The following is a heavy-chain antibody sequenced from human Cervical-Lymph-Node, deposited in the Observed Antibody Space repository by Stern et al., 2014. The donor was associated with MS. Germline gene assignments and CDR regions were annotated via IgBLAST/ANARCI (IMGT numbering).Heavy chain of an antibody. D-gene: IGHD2-15*01. CDR3: ARGVMVAATYAYDI. CDR2: NSSEESST. CDR1: GFTFSTYW. J-gene: IGHJ3*02. V-gene: IGHV3-74*02. Sequence: EVQLAESGGGLVQPGGSLRLSCAASGFTFSTYWMHWVRQAPGKGLVRVSRNSSEESSTSCADSVKGRFSISRDNDKNTLYLQMNSLRAEDTAVYYCARGVMVAATYAYDIWGQGTMVTISS.